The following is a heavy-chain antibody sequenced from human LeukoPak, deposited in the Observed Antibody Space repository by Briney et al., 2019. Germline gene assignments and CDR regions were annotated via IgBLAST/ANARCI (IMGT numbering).Heavy chain of an antibody. D-gene: IGHD2-2*01. CDR3: ARTYCSSTSCYSGY. V-gene: IGHV1-18*01. Sequence: ASVKVSCKASGYTFTSYGISWVRQAPGQGLEWMGWISAYNGNTNYAQKLQGRVTMTTDTSTSTAYMELRSLRSDDTAVYHCARTYCSSTSCYSGYWGQGTLVTVSS. CDR2: ISAYNGNT. J-gene: IGHJ4*02. CDR1: GYTFTSYG.